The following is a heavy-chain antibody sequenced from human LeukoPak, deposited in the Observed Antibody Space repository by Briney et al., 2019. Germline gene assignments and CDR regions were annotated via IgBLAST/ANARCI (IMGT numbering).Heavy chain of an antibody. Sequence: SETLSLTCTVSGGSISSYYWSWIRQPPGKGLEWIGYIYYTGSPNYNPSLKSRVTISIYTSKNQFSLKLSSVTAADTAVYYCARGLGLARYYYYYMDVWGKGTTVTVSS. J-gene: IGHJ6*03. CDR2: IYYTGSP. V-gene: IGHV4-59*12. CDR1: GGSISSYY. D-gene: IGHD7-27*01. CDR3: ARGLGLARYYYYYMDV.